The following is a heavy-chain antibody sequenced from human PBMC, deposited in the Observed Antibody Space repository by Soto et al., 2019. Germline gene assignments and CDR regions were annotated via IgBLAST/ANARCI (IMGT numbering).Heavy chain of an antibody. CDR1: GVSISSGGYY. D-gene: IGHD2-21*02. Sequence: SETLSLTCTVSGVSISSGGYYWTWIRQHPQKGLEWIGHIYYSGSTYYNPSLKSRVTISVDTSKNQFSLKLSSVTAADTAVYYCARRGFVVVTAGADAFDIWGQGTMVTVSS. V-gene: IGHV4-39*01. J-gene: IGHJ3*02. CDR3: ARRGFVVVTAGADAFDI. CDR2: IYYSGST.